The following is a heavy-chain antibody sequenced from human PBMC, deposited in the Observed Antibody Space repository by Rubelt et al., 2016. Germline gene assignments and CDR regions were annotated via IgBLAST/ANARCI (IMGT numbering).Heavy chain of an antibody. V-gene: IGHV4-31*01. J-gene: IGHJ6*02. D-gene: IGHD1-26*01. CDR2: IYYSGST. CDR1: GGSISSGGYY. Sequence: TLSLTCTVSGGSISSGGYYWSWIRQHPGKGLEWIGYIYYSGSTYYNPSPKSQVTISVDTSKNQFSLKLSSVTAADTAVYYCARGRMGFHYYYYGMDVWGQGTTVTVSS. CDR3: ARGRMGFHYYYYGMDV.